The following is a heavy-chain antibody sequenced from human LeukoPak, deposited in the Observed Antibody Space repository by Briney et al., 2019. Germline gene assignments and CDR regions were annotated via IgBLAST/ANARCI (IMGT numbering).Heavy chain of an antibody. J-gene: IGHJ4*02. CDR3: ARCPIYYYGSGPGDY. V-gene: IGHV1-3*01. D-gene: IGHD3-10*01. Sequence: ASVKVSCKASGYTFTSYGISWVRQAPGQSLEWMGWINAGNGNTKYSQKFQGRVTITRDTSATTAYMELSSLRSEDTAVYYCARCPIYYYGSGPGDYWGQGTLVTVSS. CDR2: INAGNGNT. CDR1: GYTFTSYG.